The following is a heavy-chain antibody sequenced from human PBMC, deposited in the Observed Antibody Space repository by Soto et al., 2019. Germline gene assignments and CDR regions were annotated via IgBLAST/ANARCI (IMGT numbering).Heavy chain of an antibody. CDR1: GGTFSSLA. Sequence: QVQLVQSGAEVKKPGSSVKVSCKASGGTFSSLAISWVRQAPGQGLEWMGGLVPVFGRANYAQKFQRRVTITADTSTSTSYMELGSLRSEDTAVYYCARSPGVFDYWGQGTLVTVSS. V-gene: IGHV1-69*06. CDR3: ARSPGVFDY. D-gene: IGHD3-10*01. CDR2: LVPVFGRA. J-gene: IGHJ4*02.